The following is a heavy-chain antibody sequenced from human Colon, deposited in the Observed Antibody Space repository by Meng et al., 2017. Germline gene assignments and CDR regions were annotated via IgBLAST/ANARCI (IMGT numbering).Heavy chain of an antibody. CDR1: GGSISSGDYY. D-gene: IGHD4-17*01. V-gene: IGHV4-30-4*01. CDR2: IYYSGST. Sequence: QVQREASGPGLVQPSQPLSLTCTVSGGSISSGDYYWSWIRQPPGKGLEWIGYIYYSGSTYSNASLKSRVTISIDRSKNQFSLKLSSVTAADTAVYYCARDRKHYGERGWFDPWGQGTLVTVSS. CDR3: ARDRKHYGERGWFDP. J-gene: IGHJ5*02.